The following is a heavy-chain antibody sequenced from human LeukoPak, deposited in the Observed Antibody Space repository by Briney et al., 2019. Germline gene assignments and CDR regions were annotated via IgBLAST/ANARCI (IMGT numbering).Heavy chain of an antibody. CDR2: ISSSSSYI. J-gene: IGHJ3*02. Sequence: GGSLRLSCAASGFTFSSYSMNWVRQAPGKGLEWISSISSSSSYIYYADSVKGRFTISRDNAKNSLYLQMNSLRAEDTAAYYCARDFGGTRAFDIWGQGTMVTVSS. V-gene: IGHV3-21*01. D-gene: IGHD1-1*01. CDR3: ARDFGGTRAFDI. CDR1: GFTFSSYS.